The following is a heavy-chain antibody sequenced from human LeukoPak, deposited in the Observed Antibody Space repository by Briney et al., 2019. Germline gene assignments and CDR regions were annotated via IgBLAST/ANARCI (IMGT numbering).Heavy chain of an antibody. J-gene: IGHJ5*02. CDR2: FSSSGTT. D-gene: IGHD5-18*01. V-gene: IGHV4-4*07. CDR1: GDSISYFY. Sequence: SETLSLTCSVSGDSISYFYWSWIRQAAGKGLEWIGRFSSSGTTDYNASLKSRVTMSVDTSKNQLSLKVISVTAADTAVYYCAREITDTPNLVNWFDPWGQGTLVTVSS. CDR3: AREITDTPNLVNWFDP.